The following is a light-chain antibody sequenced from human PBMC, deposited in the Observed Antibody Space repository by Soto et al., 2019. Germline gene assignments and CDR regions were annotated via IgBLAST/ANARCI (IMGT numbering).Light chain of an antibody. CDR3: QQYGSSLYT. CDR2: GAS. V-gene: IGKV3-20*01. Sequence: EIVLTQSPGTLSLSPGERATLSCRASQSVSSSYLAWYQQKPGQAPRLLIYGASSRATGIPDRFSGSGSGTAFTLTISSLEPDDFAVYYCQQYGSSLYTFGQGTKLDIK. CDR1: QSVSSSY. J-gene: IGKJ2*01.